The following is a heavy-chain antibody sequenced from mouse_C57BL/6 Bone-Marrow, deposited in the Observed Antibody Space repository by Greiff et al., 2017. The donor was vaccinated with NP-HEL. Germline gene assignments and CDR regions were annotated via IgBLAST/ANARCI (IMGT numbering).Heavy chain of an antibody. CDR2: IDPNSGGT. Sequence: VKLQESGAELVKPGASVKLSCKASGYTFTSYWMHWVKQRPGRGLEWIGRIDPNSGGTKYNEKFKSKATLTVDKPSSTAYMQLSSLTSEDSAVYYCARLILTGTEDAMDYWGQGTSVTVSS. V-gene: IGHV1-72*01. D-gene: IGHD4-1*01. CDR1: GYTFTSYW. J-gene: IGHJ4*01. CDR3: ARLILTGTEDAMDY.